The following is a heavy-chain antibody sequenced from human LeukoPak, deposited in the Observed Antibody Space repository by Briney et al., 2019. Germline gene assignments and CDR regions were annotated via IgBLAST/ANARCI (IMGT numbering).Heavy chain of an antibody. CDR3: AKDSVAYNGIYDAFDI. V-gene: IGHV3-23*01. Sequence: PGGSLRLSCAASGFTFSSYSMNWVRQAPGKGLECVSVIGGSADSAHYAAAVTGRFTISRDDSKNTLSLQMISLRSEDTAVYYCAKDSVAYNGIYDAFDIWGQGTMVTVSS. J-gene: IGHJ3*02. CDR2: IGGSADSA. D-gene: IGHD1-26*01. CDR1: GFTFSSYS.